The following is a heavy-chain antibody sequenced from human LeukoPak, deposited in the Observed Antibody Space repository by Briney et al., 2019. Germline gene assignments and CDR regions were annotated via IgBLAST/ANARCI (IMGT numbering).Heavy chain of an antibody. CDR1: GFTFSSYS. Sequence: PGGSLRLSCAASGFTFSSYSMNWVRQAPGKGLEWVSSISSSSSSYIYYADSVKGRFTISRDNAKNSLYLQMNSLRAEDTAVYYCARDLDVDDAFDIWGQGTMVTVSS. CDR2: ISSSSSSYI. J-gene: IGHJ3*02. V-gene: IGHV3-21*01. D-gene: IGHD1-1*01. CDR3: ARDLDVDDAFDI.